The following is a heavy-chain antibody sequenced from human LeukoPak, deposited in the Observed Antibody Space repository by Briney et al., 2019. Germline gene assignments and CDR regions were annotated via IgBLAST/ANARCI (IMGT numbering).Heavy chain of an antibody. J-gene: IGHJ3*02. CDR1: GFTFSSYW. CDR3: VRVGLTTVEPGLHAFDI. D-gene: IGHD4-23*01. V-gene: IGHV3-7*01. CDR2: INQGGSKE. Sequence: PGGSLRLSCSASGFTFSSYWMSWARQAPGKGLEWVANINQGGSKENYVDSVKGRFTISRDNAKSSLYLQMNSLRAEDTAVYYCVRVGLTTVEPGLHAFDIWGQGTMVTVSS.